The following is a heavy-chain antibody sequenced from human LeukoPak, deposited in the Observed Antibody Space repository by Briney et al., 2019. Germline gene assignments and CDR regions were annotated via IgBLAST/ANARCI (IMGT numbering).Heavy chain of an antibody. V-gene: IGHV1-46*01. D-gene: IGHD6-6*01. CDR1: GYTFPSYF. Sequence: ASVKVSCKASGYTFPSYFMHWVRQAPGQGLEWMGIINPIGGGTTYAQKFQGRVTMTRDTSTSTVYMELSSLRSDDTAVYYCARTAARRFDYWGQGTLVTVSS. CDR3: ARTAARRFDY. J-gene: IGHJ4*02. CDR2: INPIGGGT.